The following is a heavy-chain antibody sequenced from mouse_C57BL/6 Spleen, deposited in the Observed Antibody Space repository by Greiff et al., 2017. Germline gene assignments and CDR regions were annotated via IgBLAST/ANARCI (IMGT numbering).Heavy chain of an antibody. CDR3: ARERDYIDY. J-gene: IGHJ2*01. Sequence: EVQLVESGPGLVKPSQSLSLSCSVTGYSITSGYFWNWIRQFPGNKLECMGYISYDGSNNYNPSLKNRISITRDTAKNQFFLKLNSVTTEDTATYYCARERDYIDYWGQGTTLTVSS. CDR1: GYSITSGYF. V-gene: IGHV3-6*01. CDR2: ISYDGSN.